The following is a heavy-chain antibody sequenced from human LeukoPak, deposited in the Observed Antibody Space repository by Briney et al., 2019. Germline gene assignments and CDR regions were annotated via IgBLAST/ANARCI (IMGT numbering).Heavy chain of an antibody. CDR1: VGTFDNYA. CDR2: IIPILDIA. Sequence: SVKVSCKASVGTFDNYAIGWVRQAPGQGLEWMGRIIPILDIAKYAQKLQGRVTMTTDTSTSTAYMELRSLRSDDTAVYYCARTGDSSGWSYFDYWGQGTLVTVSS. D-gene: IGHD6-19*01. V-gene: IGHV1-69*04. J-gene: IGHJ4*02. CDR3: ARTGDSSGWSYFDY.